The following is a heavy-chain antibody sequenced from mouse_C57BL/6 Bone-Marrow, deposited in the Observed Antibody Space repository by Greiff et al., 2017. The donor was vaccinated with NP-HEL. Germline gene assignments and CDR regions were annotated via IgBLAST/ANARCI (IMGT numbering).Heavy chain of an antibody. V-gene: IGHV1-81*01. CDR1: GYTFTSYG. CDR2: IYPRSGNT. CDR3: AREGLGFFAY. D-gene: IGHD4-1*01. J-gene: IGHJ3*01. Sequence: VQLVESGAELARPGASVKLSCKASGYTFTSYGISWVKQRTGQGLEWIGEIYPRSGNTYYNEKFKGKATLTADKSSSTAYMELRSLTSEDSAVYFCAREGLGFFAYWGQGTLVTVSA.